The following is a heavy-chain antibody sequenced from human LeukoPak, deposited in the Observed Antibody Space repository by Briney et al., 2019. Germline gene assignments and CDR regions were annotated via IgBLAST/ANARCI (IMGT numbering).Heavy chain of an antibody. V-gene: IGHV3-74*01. CDR2: MNSDGSRT. Sequence: GGSLRLSCAASGFTFSSFWMHWVRQTPGKGPVWVSSMNSDGSRTTYADSVKGRFTISRDNAKNTLYLQMNSLRVEDTAVYYCGRDGEGYWGQGTLVTVSS. CDR3: GRDGEGY. D-gene: IGHD3-10*01. CDR1: GFTFSSFW. J-gene: IGHJ4*02.